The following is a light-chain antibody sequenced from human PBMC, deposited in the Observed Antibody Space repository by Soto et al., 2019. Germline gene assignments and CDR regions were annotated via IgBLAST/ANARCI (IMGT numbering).Light chain of an antibody. CDR3: QVCDSDIAPSSV. Sequence: SYELTQPPSVSVAPGQTASITCGGNNIGAYSVYWYQQKPGQAPVRVVCDDTNRTSAIPGRFSGSNSGNTATLTIRSVVAGDADADCCQVCDSDIAPSSVFGGGSKVTVL. V-gene: IGLV3-21*02. J-gene: IGLJ1*01. CDR2: DDT. CDR1: NIGAYS.